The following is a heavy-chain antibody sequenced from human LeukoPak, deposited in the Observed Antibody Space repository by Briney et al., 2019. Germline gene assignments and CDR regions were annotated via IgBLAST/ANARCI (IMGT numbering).Heavy chain of an antibody. Sequence: GRSLRLSCSASGFTFSSYAMHWVRQAPGKGLEWVSAISGSGGSTYYADSVKGRFTISRDNSKNTLYLQMNSLRAEDTAVYYCAKGPSLWFGDYFDYWGQGTLVTVSS. CDR3: AKGPSLWFGDYFDY. J-gene: IGHJ4*02. CDR1: GFTFSSYA. D-gene: IGHD3-10*01. V-gene: IGHV3-23*01. CDR2: ISGSGGST.